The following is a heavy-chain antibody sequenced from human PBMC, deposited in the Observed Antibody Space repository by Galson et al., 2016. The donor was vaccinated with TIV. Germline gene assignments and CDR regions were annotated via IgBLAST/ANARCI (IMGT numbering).Heavy chain of an antibody. J-gene: IGHJ5*02. V-gene: IGHV4-61*02. CDR1: GDSIINGTYY. Sequence: TLSLTCTVSGDSIINGTYYWNWIRQASGKGLEWIGRIYSSGSTKYNPSLNSRVTISMDTSENQFSLKLSSVTAADTAVYYCSKYDRSSFWFDPWGQGTPVTVSS. CDR2: IYSSGST. CDR3: SKYDRSSFWFDP. D-gene: IGHD3-22*01.